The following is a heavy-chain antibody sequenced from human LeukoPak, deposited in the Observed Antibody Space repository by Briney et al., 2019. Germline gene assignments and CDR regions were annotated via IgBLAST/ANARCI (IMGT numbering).Heavy chain of an antibody. Sequence: SETLSLTCTVSGGSISSSSYYWGWIRQHPGKGLEWIGSIYYSGSTYYNPSLKSRVTISVDTSKNQFSLKLSSVTAADTAVYYCASPKGLEPSTNLSRWGQGTLVTVSS. J-gene: IGHJ4*02. CDR1: GGSISSSSYY. V-gene: IGHV4-39*01. CDR3: ASPKGLEPSTNLSR. D-gene: IGHD1-1*01. CDR2: IYYSGST.